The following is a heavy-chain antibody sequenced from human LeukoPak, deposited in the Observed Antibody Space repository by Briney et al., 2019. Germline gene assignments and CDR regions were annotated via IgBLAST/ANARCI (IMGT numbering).Heavy chain of an antibody. D-gene: IGHD2-15*01. Sequence: QPGGSLRLSCAASGFTLDNYAMSWVRQATGEGVEWVSGMRDGTGRTSYADSVTGRFTISRDKGGRILYLQMNSLRAEDTPVYYCAKDVCNGAGCHFFYYWGQGTVVTVSS. V-gene: IGHV3-23*01. CDR3: AKDVCNGAGCHFFYY. J-gene: IGHJ4*02. CDR2: MRDGTGRT. CDR1: GFTLDNYA.